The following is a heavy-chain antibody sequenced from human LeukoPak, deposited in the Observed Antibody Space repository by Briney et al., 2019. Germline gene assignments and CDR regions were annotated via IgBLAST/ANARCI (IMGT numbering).Heavy chain of an antibody. D-gene: IGHD6-13*01. CDR2: IYRSGST. Sequence: PSETLSLTCTVSGYSISSGYYWVWIRQTPGKGLEWIGSIYRSGSTNYNPSLKSRVTISVDTSKNQFSLKVNSVTAADTALYYCARGGYSSSWVRDAFDIWGQGTMVTVSS. J-gene: IGHJ3*02. V-gene: IGHV4-38-2*02. CDR1: GYSISSGYY. CDR3: ARGGYSSSWVRDAFDI.